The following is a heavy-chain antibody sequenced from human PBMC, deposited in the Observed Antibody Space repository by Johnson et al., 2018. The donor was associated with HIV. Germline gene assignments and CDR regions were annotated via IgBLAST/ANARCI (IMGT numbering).Heavy chain of an antibody. CDR1: GFNFRTNG. V-gene: IGHV3-NL1*01. Sequence: QVQLVESGGGVVQPGGPLRLSCAASGFNFRTNGMHWVRQAPGKGRERVSVIYSGGSTYYADSVKGRFTISRDNSKNTLYLQMNSLRAEDTAVYYCAKAGAFDIWGQGTMVTVSS. CDR3: AKAGAFDI. CDR2: IYSGGST. J-gene: IGHJ3*02.